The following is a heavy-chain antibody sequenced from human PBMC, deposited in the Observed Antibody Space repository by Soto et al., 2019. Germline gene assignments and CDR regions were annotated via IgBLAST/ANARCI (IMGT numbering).Heavy chain of an antibody. J-gene: IGHJ4*02. D-gene: IGHD5-18*01. Sequence: ASETLSLSFTVSGGSISGYYWSWIRQPPGKGLEWIWYIYYSGSTNYNPSLKSRVTISVDTSKNQFSLKLSSVTDADTAVYYCARDRGYSYAIDYWAQGTLVTVYS. V-gene: IGHV4-59*01. CDR3: ARDRGYSYAIDY. CDR1: GGSISGYY. CDR2: IYYSGST.